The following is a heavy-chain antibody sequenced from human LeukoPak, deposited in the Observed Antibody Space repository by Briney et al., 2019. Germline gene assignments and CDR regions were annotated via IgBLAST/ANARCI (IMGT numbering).Heavy chain of an antibody. CDR2: INPNSGGT. J-gene: IGHJ3*02. Sequence: GASVKVSCEASGYTFTDYYMHWVRQAPGQGLEWMGWINPNSGGTNYAQKFQGRVTMTRDTSISTAYMELSRLRSDDTAVYYCARGLYAIANYVEDAFEIWGQGTMVTVSS. V-gene: IGHV1-2*02. CDR1: GYTFTDYY. D-gene: IGHD4/OR15-4a*01. CDR3: ARGLYAIANYVEDAFEI.